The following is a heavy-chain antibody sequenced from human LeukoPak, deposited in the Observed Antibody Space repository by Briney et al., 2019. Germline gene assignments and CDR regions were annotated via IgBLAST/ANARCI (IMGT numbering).Heavy chain of an antibody. Sequence: PGGSPRLSCAASGFTFSSYSMNWVRQAPGKGLEWVSSISSSSSYIYYADSVKGRFTISRDNAKNSLYLQMNSLRAEDTAVYYCARDGGGIWFDPWGQGTLVTVSS. J-gene: IGHJ5*02. CDR3: ARDGGGIWFDP. CDR1: GFTFSSYS. CDR2: ISSSSSYI. V-gene: IGHV3-21*01. D-gene: IGHD3-16*01.